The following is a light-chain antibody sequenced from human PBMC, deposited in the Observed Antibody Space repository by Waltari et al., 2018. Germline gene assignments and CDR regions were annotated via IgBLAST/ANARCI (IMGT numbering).Light chain of an antibody. J-gene: IGLJ1*01. CDR3: SSHTATVPHV. CDR1: SNDVGGYGY. V-gene: IGLV2-14*01. Sequence: QSALTQPASVSGSPGQSITISCTGTSNDVGGYGYVSWYQQYPGKAPKLIIYEVSYRPSGISTRFSGSKSGNTASLTISGLQAEDEAEYYCSSHTATVPHVFGTGTRVTVV. CDR2: EVS.